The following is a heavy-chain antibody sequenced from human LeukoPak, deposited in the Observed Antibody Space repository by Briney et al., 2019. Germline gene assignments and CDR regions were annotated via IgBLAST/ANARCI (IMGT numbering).Heavy chain of an antibody. Sequence: ASVKVSCKASGGTFSSYAISWVRQAPGQGLEWMGGIIPIFGTANYAQKFQGRVTITTDESTSTAYMELSSLRSEDTAVYYCAREGYCSGGSCYSGWFDPWGQGTLVTVSS. CDR2: IIPIFGTA. CDR1: GGTFSSYA. D-gene: IGHD2-15*01. J-gene: IGHJ5*02. V-gene: IGHV1-69*05. CDR3: AREGYCSGGSCYSGWFDP.